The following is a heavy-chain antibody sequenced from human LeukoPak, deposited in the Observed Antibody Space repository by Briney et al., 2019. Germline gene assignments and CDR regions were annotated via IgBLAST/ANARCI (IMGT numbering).Heavy chain of an antibody. V-gene: IGHV3-66*02. D-gene: IGHD6-25*01. CDR2: VYSGGRT. CDR3: ARQASAGLDY. Sequence: GGSLRLSCAASGFTFSSYSMNWVRQAPGKDLEWVSVVYSGGRTFYADSVKGRFTISRDSSKNTVYLQMNSLGVDDTAVYYCARQASAGLDYWGQGTLVTVSS. CDR1: GFTFSSYS. J-gene: IGHJ4*02.